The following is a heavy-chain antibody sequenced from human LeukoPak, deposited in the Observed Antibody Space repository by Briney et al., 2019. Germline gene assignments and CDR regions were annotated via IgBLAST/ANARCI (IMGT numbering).Heavy chain of an antibody. CDR2: ISYDGSNK. J-gene: IGHJ1*01. Sequence: GSLRLSCAASGFTFSSYAMHWVRQAPGKGLEWVAVISYDGSNKYYADSVKGRFTISRDNSKNTLYLQMNSLRAEDTAVYYCAREHVDFWSGDEYCQHWGQGTLVTVSS. V-gene: IGHV3-30-3*01. D-gene: IGHD3-3*01. CDR3: AREHVDFWSGDEYCQH. CDR1: GFTFSSYA.